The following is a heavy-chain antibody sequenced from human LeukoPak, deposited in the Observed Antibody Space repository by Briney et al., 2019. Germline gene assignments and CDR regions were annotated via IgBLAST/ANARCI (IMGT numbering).Heavy chain of an antibody. Sequence: SVKISCKASGGTFSSYAISWVRQAPGQGLEWMGRIIPIFGTANYAQKFQGRVTITTDESTSTAYMELGSLRSEDTAVYYCARESYIVATITGFDYWGQGTLVTVSS. D-gene: IGHD5-12*01. V-gene: IGHV1-69*05. J-gene: IGHJ4*02. CDR3: ARESYIVATITGFDY. CDR2: IIPIFGTA. CDR1: GGTFSSYA.